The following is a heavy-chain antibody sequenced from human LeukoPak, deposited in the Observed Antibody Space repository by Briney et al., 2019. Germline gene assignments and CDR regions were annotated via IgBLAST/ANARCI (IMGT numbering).Heavy chain of an antibody. J-gene: IGHJ6*03. D-gene: IGHD5-24*01. CDR1: GFTFSDHY. CDR2: SRNKANSYST. V-gene: IGHV3-72*01. CDR3: VRRRDGYSYYYYYYYMDV. Sequence: GGSLRLSCAASGFTFSDHYMDWVRQAPGKGLEWVARSRNKANSYSTEYAASVEGRFTVSRDDSKDSLYLQMDSLKVEDTAVYYCVRRRDGYSYYYYYYYMDVWGSGTTVTVSS.